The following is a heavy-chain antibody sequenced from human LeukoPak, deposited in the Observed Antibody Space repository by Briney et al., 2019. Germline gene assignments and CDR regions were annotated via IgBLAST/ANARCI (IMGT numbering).Heavy chain of an antibody. CDR1: GGSITGYY. J-gene: IGHJ6*03. V-gene: IGHV4-39*01. CDR3: ARLRDYYYNYMDV. Sequence: SETLSLTCSVSGGSITGYYWGWIRQPPGKGLEWIGSIYYSGSTYYNPSLKSRVTISVDTSKIQISLKLNSVTAADTAVYYCARLRDYYYNYMDVWGKGTTVTISS. CDR2: IYYSGST.